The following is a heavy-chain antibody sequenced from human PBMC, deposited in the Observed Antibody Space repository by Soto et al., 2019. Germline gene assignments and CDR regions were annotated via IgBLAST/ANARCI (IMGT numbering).Heavy chain of an antibody. CDR3: ARDRSSGWYQDAFDI. CDR2: ISSSSSTI. CDR1: GFTLSSYS. D-gene: IGHD6-19*01. V-gene: IGHV3-48*04. Sequence: GGSLRLSCAASGFTLSSYSMNWVRQAPGKGLEWVSYISSSSSTIYYADSVKGRFTISRDNAKNSLYLQMNSLRAEDTAVYYCARDRSSGWYQDAFDIWGQGTMVTVSS. J-gene: IGHJ3*02.